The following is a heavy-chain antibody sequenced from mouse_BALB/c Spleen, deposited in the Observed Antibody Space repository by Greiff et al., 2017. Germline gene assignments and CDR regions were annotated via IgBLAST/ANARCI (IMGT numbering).Heavy chain of an antibody. D-gene: IGHD2-1*01. CDR2: IYPGSGIT. CDR3: SRSGGNYLHWYFDV. CDR1: GYTFTSYW. Sequence: LQQPGSELVRPGASVKLSCKASGYTFTSYWMHWVKQRPGQGLEWIGNIYPGSGITNYNEKFKSKATLTLDTSSSTAYMQLSSLTSEDSAVYYCSRSGGNYLHWYFDVWGAGTTVTVSS. V-gene: IGHV1S22*01. J-gene: IGHJ1*01.